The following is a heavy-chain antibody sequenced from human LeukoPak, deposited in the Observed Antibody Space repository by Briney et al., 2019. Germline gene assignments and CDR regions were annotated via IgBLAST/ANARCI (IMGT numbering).Heavy chain of an antibody. CDR1: GFTFSSYW. CDR2: IKQGGSEK. J-gene: IGHJ4*02. V-gene: IGHV3-7*01. CDR3: AISATARGGFDF. D-gene: IGHD6-25*01. Sequence: GGSLRLSCAASGFTFSSYWMSWVRQAPGKGLEWVANIKQGGSEKYYVDSVKGRFTISRDNAKNSLFLQMNSLRAEDTAVYFCAISATARGGFDFWGQGTLVTVSS.